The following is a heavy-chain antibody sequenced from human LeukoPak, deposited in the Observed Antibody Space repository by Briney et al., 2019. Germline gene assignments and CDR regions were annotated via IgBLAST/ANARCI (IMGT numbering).Heavy chain of an antibody. V-gene: IGHV3-21*04. Sequence: GGSLKLSCAASGFTSSSYSMNWVRQAPGKGLEWVSSISSSSSYIYYADSVKGRFTISRDNAKNSLYLQMNSLRAEDTAVYYCAKDRASGSYYNVRGDYMDVWGKGTTVTISS. J-gene: IGHJ6*03. D-gene: IGHD3-10*01. CDR3: AKDRASGSYYNVRGDYMDV. CDR1: GFTSSSYS. CDR2: ISSSSSYI.